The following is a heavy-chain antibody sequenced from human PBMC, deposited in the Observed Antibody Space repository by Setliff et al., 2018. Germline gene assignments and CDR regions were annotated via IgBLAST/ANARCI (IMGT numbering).Heavy chain of an antibody. CDR1: GASITSYY. D-gene: IGHD3-9*01. CDR2: IHNNGRI. V-gene: IGHV4-59*08. CDR3: ARHALSFDSAWDV. J-gene: IGHJ6*04. Sequence: SETLSLTCSVSGASITSYYWSWIRQPPGKGLEWIAYIHNNGRIKYNPALKSRVTISLDTSKNQFSLSLNSATAADTAVYYCARHALSFDSAWDVWGKGTTVTVSS.